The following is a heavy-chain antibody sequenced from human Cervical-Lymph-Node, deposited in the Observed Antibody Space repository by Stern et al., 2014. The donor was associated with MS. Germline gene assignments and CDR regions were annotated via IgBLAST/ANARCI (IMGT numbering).Heavy chain of an antibody. D-gene: IGHD5-12*01. CDR2: IYYSGIT. CDR3: ARDPPPDDRGFAFDI. CDR1: GGSISHYY. Sequence: QVQLQESGPGLVKPSETLSLTCSVSGGSISHYYWTWIRQPPGKGLEWIGYIYYSGITNYNPSLKSRVTISIDTSQNQFSLKLNSVTAADSAVYYCARDPPPDDRGFAFDIWGQGTMVTVSS. V-gene: IGHV4-59*01. J-gene: IGHJ3*02.